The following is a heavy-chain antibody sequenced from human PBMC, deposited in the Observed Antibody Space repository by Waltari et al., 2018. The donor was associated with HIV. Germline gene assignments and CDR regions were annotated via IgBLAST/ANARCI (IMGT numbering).Heavy chain of an antibody. V-gene: IGHV4-39*01. Sequence: QLQLQESGPGLVKPSETLSLTCTVSGGSISSSHYFGGWIRQPPGKGLECIGSIYHSGSTYYNPSLKSRVTISVDTSKSQFSLKLSSVTAADTAVYYCASTGYTYGLDYWGQGTLVTVSS. D-gene: IGHD5-18*01. J-gene: IGHJ4*02. CDR2: IYHSGST. CDR3: ASTGYTYGLDY. CDR1: GGSISSSHYF.